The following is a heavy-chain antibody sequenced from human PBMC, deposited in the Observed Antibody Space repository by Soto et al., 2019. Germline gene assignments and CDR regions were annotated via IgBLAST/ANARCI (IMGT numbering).Heavy chain of an antibody. CDR1: GFTFSSYG. D-gene: IGHD3-22*01. CDR2: IWYDGSNK. V-gene: IGHV3-33*01. Sequence: LRLSCAASGFTFSSYGMHWVRQAPGKGLEWVAVIWYDGSNKYYADSVKGRFTISRDNSKNTLYLQMNSLRAEDTAVYYCARDRDEYYYDSSGYYDAFDIWGQGTMVTVSS. CDR3: ARDRDEYYYDSSGYYDAFDI. J-gene: IGHJ3*02.